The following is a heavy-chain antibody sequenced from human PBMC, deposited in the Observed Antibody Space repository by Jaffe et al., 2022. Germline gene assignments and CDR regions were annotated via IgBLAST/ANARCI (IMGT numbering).Heavy chain of an antibody. Sequence: QVQLQESGPGLVKPSQTLSLTCTVSGGSISSGSYYWNWIRQPAGKGLEWIGRIYTSGSTNYNPSLRSRVTISVDTSKNQFSLKLTSVTAADTAVYYCARVGSAMVMTFDIWGQGTMVTVSS. CDR1: GGSISSGSYY. CDR3: ARVGSAMVMTFDI. CDR2: IYTSGST. J-gene: IGHJ3*02. D-gene: IGHD5-18*01. V-gene: IGHV4-61*02.